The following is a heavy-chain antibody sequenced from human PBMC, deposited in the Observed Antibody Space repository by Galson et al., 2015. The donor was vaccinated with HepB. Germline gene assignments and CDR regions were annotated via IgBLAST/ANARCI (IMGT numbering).Heavy chain of an antibody. J-gene: IGHJ4*02. CDR2: IIPILGIA. Sequence: SVKVSCKASGGTFSSYAISWVRQAPGQGLEWMGRIIPILGIANYAQKFQGRVTITADKSTSTAYMELSSLRSEDTAVYYCASDLGYSYGVDYWGQGTLVTVSS. CDR3: ASDLGYSYGVDY. CDR1: GGTFSSYA. D-gene: IGHD5-18*01. V-gene: IGHV1-69*04.